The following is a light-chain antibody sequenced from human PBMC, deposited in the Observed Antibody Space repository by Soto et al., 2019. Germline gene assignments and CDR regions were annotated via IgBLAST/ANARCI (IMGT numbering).Light chain of an antibody. CDR3: NSYSSSSTLVV. V-gene: IGLV2-14*03. J-gene: IGLJ2*01. CDR1: SSDVGRYNY. CDR2: DVN. Sequence: QSALTQPASVSGSPGQSITISCTGTSSDVGRYNYVSWYQQHPGKAPKLMIYDVNNRPSGVSNRFSGSKSGNTASLTISGLQAEDEADYYCNSYSSSSTLVVFGGGTKLTVL.